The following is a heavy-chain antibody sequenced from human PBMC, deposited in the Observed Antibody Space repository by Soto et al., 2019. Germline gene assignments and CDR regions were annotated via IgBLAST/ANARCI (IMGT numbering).Heavy chain of an antibody. J-gene: IGHJ4*01. Sequence: QVQLVESGGGVVQPGRYLRLSCAASGFTFSSYGMHWVRQAPGKGLEWVAVIWYDGSNKYYADSVKGRFTISRDNSKNTLYLQMNSLRAEDTAVYYCARLPVDTGLDYWGHGTLVTVSS. CDR2: IWYDGSNK. D-gene: IGHD5-18*01. CDR1: GFTFSSYG. CDR3: ARLPVDTGLDY. V-gene: IGHV3-33*01.